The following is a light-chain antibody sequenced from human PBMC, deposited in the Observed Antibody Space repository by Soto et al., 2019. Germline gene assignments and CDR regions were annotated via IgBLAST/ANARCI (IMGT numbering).Light chain of an antibody. J-gene: IGKJ5*01. V-gene: IGKV3-20*01. CDR1: RSGSSSY. Sequence: MVLTQAPGTLSLAQGEIATLSCRGSRSGSSSYLAWYQQKPGQAPRLLIYGASSRATGIPDRFSGSGSGTDFTLTISRLEPEDFAVYYCQQYGSSPITFGQGTRLEIK. CDR3: QQYGSSPIT. CDR2: GAS.